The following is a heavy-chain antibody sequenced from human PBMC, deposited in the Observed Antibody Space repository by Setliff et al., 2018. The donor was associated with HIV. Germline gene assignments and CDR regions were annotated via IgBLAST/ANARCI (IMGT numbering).Heavy chain of an antibody. CDR1: ELTFSNYA. D-gene: IGHD3-10*01. Sequence: PGGSLRLSYAASELTFSNYAMTWVRQAPGKGLEWVSSLSGSGGSTYYADSVKGRFTISRDNSQNTLYLRMNSLRAEDTAVYYCAQAQTSVSGSYYQYLQHWGQGTLVTVSS. V-gene: IGHV3-23*01. J-gene: IGHJ1*01. CDR3: AQAQTSVSGSYYQYLQH. CDR2: LSGSGGST.